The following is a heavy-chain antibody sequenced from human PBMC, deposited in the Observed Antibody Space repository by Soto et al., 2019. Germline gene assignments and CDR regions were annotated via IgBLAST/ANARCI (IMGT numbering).Heavy chain of an antibody. CDR1: GFTFSSYA. D-gene: IGHD3-9*01. J-gene: IGHJ3*02. V-gene: IGHV3-30-3*01. CDR3: ARDLDYDILTGRFDAFDI. Sequence: QVQLVESGGGVVQPGRSLRLSCAASGFTFSSYAMHWVRQAPGKGLEWVAVISYDGSNKYYADSVKGRFTISRDNSKNTLYLQMNSLRAEDTAVYYCARDLDYDILTGRFDAFDIWGQGTMVTVSS. CDR2: ISYDGSNK.